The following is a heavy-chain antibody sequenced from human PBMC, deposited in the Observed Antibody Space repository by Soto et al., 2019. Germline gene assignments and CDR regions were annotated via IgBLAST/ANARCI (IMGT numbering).Heavy chain of an antibody. D-gene: IGHD6-6*01. CDR1: GYTFSSYY. CDR3: ARGGPRQLVIYGVDV. V-gene: IGHV1-46*01. CDR2: INPSGGVT. J-gene: IGHJ6*02. Sequence: GASVKVSCKASGYTFSSYYMHCVRQAPGQGLEWMGIINPSGGVTNYAQKFQGRVTMTSDTSTTTVYMELSSLRCEDTALYYCARGGPRQLVIYGVDVWGQGTTVTVSS.